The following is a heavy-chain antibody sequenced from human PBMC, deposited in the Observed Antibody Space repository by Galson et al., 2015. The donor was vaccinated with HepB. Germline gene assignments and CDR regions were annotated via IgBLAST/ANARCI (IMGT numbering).Heavy chain of an antibody. J-gene: IGHJ4*02. CDR3: ARDRYYYGSGSYNLADY. CDR1: GFTVSSNY. Sequence: SLRLSCAASGFTVSSNYMSWVRQAPGKGLEWVSVIYSGGSTYYADSVKGRFTISRDNSKNTLYLQMNSLRAEDTAVYYCARDRYYYGSGSYNLADYWGQGTLVTVSS. V-gene: IGHV3-53*01. D-gene: IGHD3-10*01. CDR2: IYSGGST.